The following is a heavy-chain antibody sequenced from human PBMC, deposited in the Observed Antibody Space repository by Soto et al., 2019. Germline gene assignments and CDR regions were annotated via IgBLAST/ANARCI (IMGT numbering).Heavy chain of an antibody. Sequence: TGESLKISCQGSGYSFTSYWIGWVRQMPGKGLEWMGIIYPGDSDTRYSPSFQGQVTISADKSISTAYLQWSSLKASDTAMYYCARHVGYSQVLFDYWGQGTLVTVSS. CDR1: GYSFTSYW. CDR3: ARHVGYSQVLFDY. CDR2: IYPGDSDT. D-gene: IGHD5-18*01. V-gene: IGHV5-51*01. J-gene: IGHJ4*02.